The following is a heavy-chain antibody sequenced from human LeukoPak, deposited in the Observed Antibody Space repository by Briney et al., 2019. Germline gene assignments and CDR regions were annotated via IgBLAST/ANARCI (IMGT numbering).Heavy chain of an antibody. CDR3: AKLAVPGS. V-gene: IGHV1-2*02. J-gene: IGHJ4*02. CDR2: MNPKSGDT. D-gene: IGHD6-19*01. CDR1: GYSFADYY. Sequence: ASVNVSCKASGYSFADYYMHWVRQAPGQGLEWMGCMNPKSGDTKSASRFQGRVTMTSDTSISTAYMEMTRLTSDDTAVYYCAKLAVPGSWGQGTLVTVSS.